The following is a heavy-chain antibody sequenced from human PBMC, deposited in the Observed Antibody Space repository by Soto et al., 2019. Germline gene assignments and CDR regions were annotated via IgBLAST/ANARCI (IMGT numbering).Heavy chain of an antibody. V-gene: IGHV4-30-4*01. CDR3: ARDQWAMVRGVIINYFDY. Sequence: QVQLQESGPGLVKPSQTLSLTCTVSGGSVSSGDYYWSWIRQPPGKGLEWIGYIYYSENTYYNPSLKNRVTISADTSKNQFSLKLSSVTAADTAVYYCARDQWAMVRGVIINYFDYWGQGTLVTVSS. CDR1: GGSVSSGDYY. CDR2: IYYSENT. J-gene: IGHJ4*02. D-gene: IGHD3-10*01.